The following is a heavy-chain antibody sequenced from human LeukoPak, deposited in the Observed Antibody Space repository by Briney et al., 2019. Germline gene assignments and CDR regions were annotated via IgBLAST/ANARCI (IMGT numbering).Heavy chain of an antibody. V-gene: IGHV4-59*08. J-gene: IGHJ3*02. D-gene: IGHD1-26*01. CDR2: IYYSGST. CDR3: ARHMGIVEATADAFDI. Sequence: SETLSLTCTVSGGSISSYYWSWIRQPPGKGLEWIGYIYYSGSTNYNPSLKSRVTISVDTSKNQFSLKLSSVTAADTAVYYCARHMGIVEATADAFDIWGQGTMVTVSS. CDR1: GGSISSYY.